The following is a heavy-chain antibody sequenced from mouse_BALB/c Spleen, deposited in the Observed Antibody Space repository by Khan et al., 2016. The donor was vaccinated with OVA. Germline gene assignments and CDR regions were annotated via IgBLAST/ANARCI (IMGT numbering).Heavy chain of an antibody. CDR1: GYSITSDYA. D-gene: IGHD2-14*01. CDR3: ASTRVYYRYSCFDY. V-gene: IGHV3-2*02. J-gene: IGHJ2*01. CDR2: ISYSGST. Sequence: EVQLQESGPGLVKPSQSLSLTCTVTGYSITSDYAWTWIRQFPGNKLEWMGYISYSGSTSSNPSLSSRISINRDTSKNQFFLQLISVTTEDTATYYCASTRVYYRYSCFDYWGQGTTLTVSS.